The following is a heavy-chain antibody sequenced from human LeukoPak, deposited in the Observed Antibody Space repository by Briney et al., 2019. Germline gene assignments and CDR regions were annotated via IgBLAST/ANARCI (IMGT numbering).Heavy chain of an antibody. CDR3: ARDGRYYYGSGSPDY. CDR2: IKQDGSEK. Sequence: GRSLRLSCAASGFTFSSYWMSWVRQAPGKGLEWVADIKQDGSEKYYVDSVKGRFTISRDNAKNSLYLQMNSLRAEDTAVYYCARDGRYYYGSGSPDYWGQGTLVTVSS. CDR1: GFTFSSYW. D-gene: IGHD3-10*01. J-gene: IGHJ4*02. V-gene: IGHV3-7*03.